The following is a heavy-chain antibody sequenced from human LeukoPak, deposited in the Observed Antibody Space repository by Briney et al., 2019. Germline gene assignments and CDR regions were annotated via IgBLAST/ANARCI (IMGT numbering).Heavy chain of an antibody. D-gene: IGHD3-22*01. V-gene: IGHV1-69*13. CDR2: IIPIFGTA. CDR1: GYTFTSYY. CDR3: ARTARDSSGYVPYYFDY. J-gene: IGHJ4*02. Sequence: SVKVSCKASGYTFTSYYMHWVRQAPGQGLEWMGGIIPIFGTANYAQKFQGRVTITADESTSTAYMELSSLRSEDTAVYYCARTARDSSGYVPYYFDYWGQGTLVTVSS.